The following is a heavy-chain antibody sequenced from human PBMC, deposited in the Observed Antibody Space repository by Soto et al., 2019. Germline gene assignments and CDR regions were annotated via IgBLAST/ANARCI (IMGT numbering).Heavy chain of an antibody. CDR1: GFIFSDPW. CDR3: ARLYCTTATCNVNTFDV. CDR2: VRSEADGGAA. D-gene: IGHD2-8*01. Sequence: EVQLVESGGGLVKPGGSLRLSCAASGFIFSDPWMSWVRQAPGKGLEWVGRVRSEADGGAADYAAPVQGRFTISRDDSQNRVYLQMNSLQIEDTAMYYCARLYCTTATCNVNTFDVWGQGTNVTVSS. J-gene: IGHJ3*01. V-gene: IGHV3-15*01.